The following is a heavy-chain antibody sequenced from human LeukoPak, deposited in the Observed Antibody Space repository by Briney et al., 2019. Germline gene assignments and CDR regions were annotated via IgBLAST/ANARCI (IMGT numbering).Heavy chain of an antibody. Sequence: SVTVSCKASGFTFSNSAVQWVRQARGQRLEWIGWIIVGSGRTHYAQNLQERITITRDMSTNTAYMELSSLRSDDTAVYYCAAELYSGTYGRCCSFAFWGQGTQVTVSS. V-gene: IGHV1-58*01. CDR2: IIVGSGRT. D-gene: IGHD1-26*01. J-gene: IGHJ4*02. CDR1: GFTFSNSA. CDR3: AAELYSGTYGRCCSFAF.